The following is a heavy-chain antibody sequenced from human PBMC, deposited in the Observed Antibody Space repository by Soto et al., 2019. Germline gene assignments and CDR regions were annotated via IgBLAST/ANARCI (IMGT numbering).Heavy chain of an antibody. J-gene: IGHJ5*02. D-gene: IGHD2-15*01. CDR1: GLTFNRYW. V-gene: IGHV3-74*01. CDR2: INTDGSNT. Sequence: PGGSLRLSCAASGLTFNRYWMHWVRHAPGKGLVWVSHINTDGSNTNYADSVKGRFTISRDNAKSTLFLQMNSLRDEDTAVYYCAREFCSGGNCYTYYFDPWGQGITVTVS. CDR3: AREFCSGGNCYTYYFDP.